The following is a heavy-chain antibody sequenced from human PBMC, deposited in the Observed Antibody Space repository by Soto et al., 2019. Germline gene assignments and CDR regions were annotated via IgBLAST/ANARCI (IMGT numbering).Heavy chain of an antibody. D-gene: IGHD3-3*01. CDR1: GFTFSSYA. J-gene: IGHJ6*03. Sequence: GGSLRLSCAASGFTFSSYAMHWVRQAPGKGLEYVSAISSNGGSTYYANSVKGRFTISRDNSKNTLYLQMGSLRAEDMAVYYCARGSLGFGVVIISPSYYYYYMDVWGKGTTVTVSS. CDR2: ISSNGGST. CDR3: ARGSLGFGVVIISPSYYYYYMDV. V-gene: IGHV3-64*01.